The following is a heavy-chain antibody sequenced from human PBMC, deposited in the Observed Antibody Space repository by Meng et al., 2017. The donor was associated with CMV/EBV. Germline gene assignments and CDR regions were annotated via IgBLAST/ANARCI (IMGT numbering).Heavy chain of an antibody. CDR3: ARGGGFCSVAGCYGIDY. V-gene: IGHV3-30-3*01. D-gene: IGHD2-2*01. CDR1: GFPFSPYT. CDR2: ISSDGSNK. Sequence: GESLKISCAASGFPFSPYTIHWVRQAPGKGLEWVALISSDGSNKDYADSVKGRFTISRDNSKNTLSLQMNSLRTEDTAVYYCARGGGFCSVAGCYGIDYWGQGRWSPSPQ. J-gene: IGHJ4*02.